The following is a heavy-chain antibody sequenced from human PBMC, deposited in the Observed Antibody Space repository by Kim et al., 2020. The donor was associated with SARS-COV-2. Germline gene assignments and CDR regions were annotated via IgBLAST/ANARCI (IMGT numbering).Heavy chain of an antibody. D-gene: IGHD3-10*01. Sequence: ASVKVSCKASGYTFTSYYMHWVRQAPGQGLEWMGIINPSGGSTSYAQKFQGRVTMTRDTSTSTVYMELSSLRSEDTAVYYCARDRGPPGYYYGSGSYYGWFLAWGPGALGTVS. CDR3: ARDRGPPGYYYGSGSYYGWFLA. V-gene: IGHV1-46*01. CDR1: GYTFTSYY. CDR2: INPSGGST. J-gene: IGHJ5*02.